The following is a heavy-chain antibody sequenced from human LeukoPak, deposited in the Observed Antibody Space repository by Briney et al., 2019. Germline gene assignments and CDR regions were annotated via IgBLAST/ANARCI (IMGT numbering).Heavy chain of an antibody. V-gene: IGHV3-74*01. D-gene: IGHD5-18*01. CDR3: ARGGAAMAYY. CDR1: GSNFSSYW. CDR2: INSDGSST. J-gene: IGHJ4*02. Sequence: PGGSLRLSCAASGSNFSSYWMHWVRQAPGKGLVWVSRINSDGSSTSYADSMKGRFTISRDNAKNTLYLQMNSLRVEDTAVYYCARGGAAMAYYWGQGTLVTVSS.